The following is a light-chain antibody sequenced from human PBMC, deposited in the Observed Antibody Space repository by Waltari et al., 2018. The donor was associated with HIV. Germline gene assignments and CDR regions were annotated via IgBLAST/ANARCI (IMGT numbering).Light chain of an antibody. CDR1: SSDVGGYNN. V-gene: IGLV2-11*01. CDR3: CSYADNYPVV. J-gene: IGLJ2*01. CDR2: DVN. Sequence: QSALTQPRSVSGSPGQSVTISCTGTSSDVGGYNNVSWYQQHPGKAPKFMIYDVNTRPSGVPDRFSGSKSCNTASLTISVLQAEDEADYYCCSYADNYPVVFGGGTKLTVL.